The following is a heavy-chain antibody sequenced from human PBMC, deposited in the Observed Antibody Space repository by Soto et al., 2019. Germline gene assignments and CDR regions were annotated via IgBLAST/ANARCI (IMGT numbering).Heavy chain of an antibody. CDR1: GITISNYF. Sequence: QVQLVESVGGVVQPGRSLRVSCAASGITISNYFMYWVRQAPGKGLEWVAAISYDGSNKHYSDSVKGRFTISRDNSKNTLYLQMNSLIVEDTAVYYCVAGDQHYAMGVWGQGTTVAVSS. CDR3: VAGDQHYAMGV. V-gene: IGHV3-30-3*01. CDR2: ISYDGSNK. D-gene: IGHD2-2*01. J-gene: IGHJ6*02.